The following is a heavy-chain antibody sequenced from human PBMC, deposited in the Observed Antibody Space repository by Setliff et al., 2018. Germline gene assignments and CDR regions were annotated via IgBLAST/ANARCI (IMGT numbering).Heavy chain of an antibody. Sequence: LRLSCTASGFTFGDYAMSWVRQAPGKGLEWVGFIRSKAYGGTTEYAASVNGRFTISRDDSKSIAYLQMNSLKTEDTAVYYCTREGGRGYSSGWYVFDYWGQGTLVTVSS. CDR1: GFTFGDYA. CDR2: IRSKAYGGTT. J-gene: IGHJ4*02. CDR3: TREGGRGYSSGWYVFDY. V-gene: IGHV3-49*04. D-gene: IGHD6-19*01.